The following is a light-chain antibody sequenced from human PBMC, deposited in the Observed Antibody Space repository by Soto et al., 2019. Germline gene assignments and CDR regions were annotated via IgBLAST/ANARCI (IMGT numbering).Light chain of an antibody. CDR1: QSISSW. CDR2: KAS. CDR3: QQYNSYSPAWT. J-gene: IGKJ1*01. Sequence: DIQMTQSPSTLSASVGDRVTITCRASQSISSWLAWYQQKPGKAPKLQIYKASSLESGVPSRFSGSGSGTEFTLTISSLQPDDFATYYCQQYNSYSPAWTFGQGTKVEIK. V-gene: IGKV1-5*03.